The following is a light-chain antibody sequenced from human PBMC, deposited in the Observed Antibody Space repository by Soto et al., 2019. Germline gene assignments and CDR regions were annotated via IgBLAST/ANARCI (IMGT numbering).Light chain of an antibody. Sequence: EIVMTQSPATLSVSPGERATLSCRASQSVSSNLAWYQQKPGQAPRLLIYGASTRATGIPARFSGSGSGTEFTLTISSRQSEDFAVYYCQQYNNWPPINFGQGTRLESK. V-gene: IGKV3-15*01. CDR2: GAS. J-gene: IGKJ5*01. CDR1: QSVSSN. CDR3: QQYNNWPPIN.